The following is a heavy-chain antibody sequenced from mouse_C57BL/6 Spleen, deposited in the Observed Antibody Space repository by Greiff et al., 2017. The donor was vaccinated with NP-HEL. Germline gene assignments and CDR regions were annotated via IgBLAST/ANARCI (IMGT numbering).Heavy chain of an antibody. CDR1: GFTFSDYG. CDR3: ARIYYDSYFDV. J-gene: IGHJ1*03. D-gene: IGHD2-1*01. CDR2: ISSGSSTI. V-gene: IGHV5-17*01. Sequence: DVMLVESGGGLVKPGGSLKLSCAASGFTFSDYGMHWVRQAPEKGLEWVAYISSGSSTIYYADTVKGRFTISRDNAKNTLFLQMTSLRSEDTAMYYCARIYYDSYFDVWGTGTTVTVSS.